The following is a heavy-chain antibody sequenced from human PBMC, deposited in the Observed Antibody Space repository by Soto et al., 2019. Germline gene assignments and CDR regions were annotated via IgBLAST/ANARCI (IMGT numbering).Heavy chain of an antibody. J-gene: IGHJ4*02. CDR3: ARLEGLATISYYFDF. V-gene: IGHV4-31*03. Sequence: SETLSLTCTVSGGSIRSGDYYWTWIRQHPGKGLEWIGYIYSSGSAYYNPSLKTRLTISVDTSKNQFSLKLSSLTAADTAVYYCARLEGLATISYYFDFWGQGTLVTVSS. CDR2: IYSSGSA. D-gene: IGHD3-9*01. CDR1: GGSIRSGDYY.